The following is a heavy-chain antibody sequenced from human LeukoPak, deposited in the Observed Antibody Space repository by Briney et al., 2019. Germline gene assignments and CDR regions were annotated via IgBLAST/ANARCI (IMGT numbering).Heavy chain of an antibody. Sequence: GGSLRLSCAASGFTFSSYSMNWVRQAPGKGLEWVSYISSSSSTIYYADSVKGRFTISRDNAKNSLYLQMNSLRAEDTAVYYCAKLAYCGGDCYSGFDYWGQGTLVTVSS. V-gene: IGHV3-48*04. J-gene: IGHJ4*02. CDR1: GFTFSSYS. D-gene: IGHD2-21*02. CDR3: AKLAYCGGDCYSGFDY. CDR2: ISSSSSTI.